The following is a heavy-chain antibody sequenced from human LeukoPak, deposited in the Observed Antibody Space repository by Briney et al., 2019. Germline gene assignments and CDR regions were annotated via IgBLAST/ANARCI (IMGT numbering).Heavy chain of an antibody. D-gene: IGHD4-17*01. Sequence: SETLSLTCTVSGGSISSSSYYWGWIRQSPGKGLEWIGSIYYSGSTYYNPSLKSRVTISVDTSKNQFSLKLSSVTAADTAVYYCARGVRTVTTRWNWFDPWGQGTLVTVSS. CDR2: IYYSGST. CDR1: GGSISSSSYY. J-gene: IGHJ5*02. CDR3: ARGVRTVTTRWNWFDP. V-gene: IGHV4-39*07.